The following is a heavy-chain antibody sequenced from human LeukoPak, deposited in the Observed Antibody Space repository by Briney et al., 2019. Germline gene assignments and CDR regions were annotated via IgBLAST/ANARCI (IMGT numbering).Heavy chain of an antibody. CDR2: IASDGSST. CDR3: ARAAYDSTGYLTL. CDR1: GFTFSSYW. V-gene: IGHV3-74*01. J-gene: IGHJ4*02. Sequence: PGGSLRLSCAASGFTFSSYWMNWVRQAPGKGLVWVSRIASDGSSTTYADSVKGRFTISRDNSKNTLYLQMNSLRAEDTAVYFCARAAYDSTGYLTLWGQGTLVTVSS. D-gene: IGHD3-22*01.